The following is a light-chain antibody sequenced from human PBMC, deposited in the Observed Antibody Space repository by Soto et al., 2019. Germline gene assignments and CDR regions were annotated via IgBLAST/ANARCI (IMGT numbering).Light chain of an antibody. CDR2: EVS. J-gene: IGLJ3*02. CDR3: SSYTRSNTWL. Sequence: QSALTQPASMSGSPGQSITISCTGTRTDAGGYNYVSWYQQHPAKVPKLLIYEVSNRPSGVSNRFSGSKSGSTASLTISGLQPEDEGDYYCSSYTRSNTWLFGGGTKLTVL. CDR1: RTDAGGYNY. V-gene: IGLV2-14*01.